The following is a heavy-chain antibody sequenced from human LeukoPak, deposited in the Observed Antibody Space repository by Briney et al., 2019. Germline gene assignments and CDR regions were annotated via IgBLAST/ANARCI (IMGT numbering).Heavy chain of an antibody. D-gene: IGHD3-10*01. CDR3: ARARGSGSYYRGPYYYGMDV. J-gene: IGHJ6*04. V-gene: IGHV4-4*02. CDR1: GGSISSSNW. CDR2: IYHSGST. Sequence: SGTLSLTCAVSGGSISSSNWWSWVRQPPGKGLEWIGEIYHSGSTNYNPSLKSRVTISVDKSKNQFSLKLSSVTAADTAVYYCARARGSGSYYRGPYYYGMDVWGKGTTVTVSS.